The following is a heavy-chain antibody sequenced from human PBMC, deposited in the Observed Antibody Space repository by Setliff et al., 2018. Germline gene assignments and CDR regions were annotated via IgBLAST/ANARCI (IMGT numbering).Heavy chain of an antibody. CDR3: ASSGGNWHFDL. CDR2: ISFDGSNK. Sequence: GGSLRLSCAASRFTFSGSSMHWDRQAPGKGLEWVAVISFDGSNKYYADSVKGRFTISRDSSRNTLYLQMNSLRAEDTAVYYCASSGGNWHFDLWGRGTLVTVSS. J-gene: IGHJ2*01. CDR1: RFTFSGSS. D-gene: IGHD2-15*01. V-gene: IGHV3-30*04.